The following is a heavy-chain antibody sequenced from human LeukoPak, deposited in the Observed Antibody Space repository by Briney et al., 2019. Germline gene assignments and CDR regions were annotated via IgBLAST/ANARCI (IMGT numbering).Heavy chain of an antibody. CDR3: ARGPSTDDYYFDY. CDR2: INPNSGGT. CDR1: GYTFTGYY. D-gene: IGHD2-21*02. Sequence: ASVKVSCKASGYTFTGYYMHWVRQAPGQGLEWMGWINPNSGGTNYAQKFQGRVTMTRDTSISTAYMELSRLRSDDTAVYYCARGPSTDDYYFDYWGQGTLVTVSS. J-gene: IGHJ4*02. V-gene: IGHV1-2*02.